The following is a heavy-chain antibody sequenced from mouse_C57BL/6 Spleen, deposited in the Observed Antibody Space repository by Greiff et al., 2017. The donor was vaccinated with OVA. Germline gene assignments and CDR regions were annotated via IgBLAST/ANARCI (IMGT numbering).Heavy chain of an antibody. CDR1: GYAFTNYL. J-gene: IGHJ4*01. CDR3: ARSVHADGGYYYAMDY. Sequence: VQLQESGAELVRPGTSVKVSCKASGYAFTNYLIEWVKQRPGQGLEWIGVINPGSGGTNYNEKFKGKATLTAEKSSSTAYLQLSSLTSEGSAVYFCARSVHADGGYYYAMDYWGQGTSVTVSS. V-gene: IGHV1-54*01. CDR2: INPGSGGT. D-gene: IGHD2-3*01.